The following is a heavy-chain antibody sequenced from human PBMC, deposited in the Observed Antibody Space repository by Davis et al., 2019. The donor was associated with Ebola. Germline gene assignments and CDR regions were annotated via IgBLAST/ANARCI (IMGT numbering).Heavy chain of an antibody. J-gene: IGHJ6*02. CDR3: ARSMRLWFRDAKRDYYYGMDV. Sequence: MPGGSLRLSCTVSGYSISSGYYWGWIRQPPGKGLEWIGSIYHSGSTYYNPSLKSRVTITVDTSKNQFSLKLSSGTAAETAVYYCARSMRLWFRDAKRDYYYGMDVWGQGTTVTVSS. CDR2: IYHSGST. D-gene: IGHD3-10*01. CDR1: GYSISSGYY. V-gene: IGHV4-38-2*02.